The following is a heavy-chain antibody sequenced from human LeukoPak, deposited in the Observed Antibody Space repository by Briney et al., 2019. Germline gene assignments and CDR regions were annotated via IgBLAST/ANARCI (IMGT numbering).Heavy chain of an antibody. J-gene: IGHJ4*02. Sequence: PSETLSLTCAVYGGSFSGYYWSWIRQPPGKGLEWIGEINHSGSTNYNPSLKSRVTISVDTSKNQLSLKLSSVTAAGTAVYYCARSGRWLQFFDYWGQGTLVTVSS. CDR3: ARSGRWLQFFDY. D-gene: IGHD5-24*01. V-gene: IGHV4-34*01. CDR2: INHSGST. CDR1: GGSFSGYY.